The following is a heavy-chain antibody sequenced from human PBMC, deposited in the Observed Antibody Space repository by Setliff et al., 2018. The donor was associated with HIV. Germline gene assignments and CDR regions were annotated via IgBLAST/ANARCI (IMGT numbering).Heavy chain of an antibody. D-gene: IGHD3-22*01. CDR3: ARYDDSSGHYWYFDL. Sequence: VSCKASGYTFTNYGISWVRQAPGQGLEWMGWISAYNGNTNYAQKLQGRVTMTTDTSTSTAYMELRSLRSDDTAVYYCARYDDSSGHYWYFDLWGRGTLVTVSS. J-gene: IGHJ2*01. V-gene: IGHV1-18*01. CDR2: ISAYNGNT. CDR1: GYTFTNYG.